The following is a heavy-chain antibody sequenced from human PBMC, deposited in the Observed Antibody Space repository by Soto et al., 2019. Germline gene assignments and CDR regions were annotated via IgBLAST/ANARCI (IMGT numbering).Heavy chain of an antibody. CDR3: ARDLVVVVAASSPRDYYYYGMDV. CDR2: MNPNSGNT. J-gene: IGHJ6*02. CDR1: GYTFTSYD. Sequence: ASVKVSCKASGYTFTSYDINWVRQATGQGLEWMGWMNPNSGNTGYAQKFQGRVTMTRNTSISTAYMELSSLRSEDTAVYYCARDLVVVVAASSPRDYYYYGMDVWGQGTTVTVSS. D-gene: IGHD2-15*01. V-gene: IGHV1-8*01.